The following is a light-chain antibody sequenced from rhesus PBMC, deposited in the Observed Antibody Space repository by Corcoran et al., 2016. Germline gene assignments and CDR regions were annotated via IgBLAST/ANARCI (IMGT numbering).Light chain of an antibody. CDR1: QSVSSY. CDR2: GAS. J-gene: IGKJ1*01. Sequence: EIVMTQSPATLSLSPGERATLSCRASQSVSSYLAWYHQKPGQAPRLLIDGASSRATGIPDRCSGSGSGTDLTLTISSLEPEDLAVYYCQETSNWWTFGQGTKVEIK. CDR3: QETSNWWT. V-gene: IGKV3-31*02.